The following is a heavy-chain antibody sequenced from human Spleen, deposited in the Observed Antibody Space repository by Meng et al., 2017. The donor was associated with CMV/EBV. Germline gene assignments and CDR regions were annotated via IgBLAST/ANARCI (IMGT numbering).Heavy chain of an antibody. J-gene: IGHJ4*02. Sequence: HQRWEGLLKPSATLSLTCASYGGYCSGYYCSWIRQPPGKGREWIGEINHSGSTNYTPSLKSRVTISVDTSKNQFSLKLSSVTAADTAVYYCARAGGRRGYSYGHVLDYWGQGTLVTVSS. CDR2: INHSGST. V-gene: IGHV4-34*01. CDR3: ARAGGRRGYSYGHVLDY. D-gene: IGHD5-18*01. CDR1: GGYCSGYY.